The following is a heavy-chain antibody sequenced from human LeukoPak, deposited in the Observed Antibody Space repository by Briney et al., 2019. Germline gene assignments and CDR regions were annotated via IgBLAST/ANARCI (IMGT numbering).Heavy chain of an antibody. J-gene: IGHJ4*02. Sequence: GGSLRLSCAASGFTFSSYSMNWVRQAPGKGLEWGSSISSSSSYIYYADSVKGRFTISRDNAKNSLYLQMNSLRAEDTAVYYCARSRPGGSYFLDYWGQGTLVTVSS. D-gene: IGHD1-26*01. CDR1: GFTFSSYS. CDR2: ISSSSSYI. CDR3: ARSRPGGSYFLDY. V-gene: IGHV3-21*01.